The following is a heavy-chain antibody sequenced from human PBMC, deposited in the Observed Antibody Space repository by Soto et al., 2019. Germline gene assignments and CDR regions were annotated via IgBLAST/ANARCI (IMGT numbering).Heavy chain of an antibody. CDR1: GYTFTSYD. D-gene: IGHD6-19*01. Sequence: GASVKVSCKASGYTFTSYDINWVRQATGQGLEWMGWMSPNSGETHSAQQFQGRVTMTRDTSISTAYMELSSLRSEDTAVYFCVLSLYTSGPPNWGQGTLVTVSS. CDR2: MSPNSGET. CDR3: VLSLYTSGPPN. V-gene: IGHV1-8*01. J-gene: IGHJ4*02.